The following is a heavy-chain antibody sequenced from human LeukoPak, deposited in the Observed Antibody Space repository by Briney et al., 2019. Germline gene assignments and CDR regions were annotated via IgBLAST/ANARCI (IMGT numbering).Heavy chain of an antibody. CDR2: ISSSSSYI. V-gene: IGHV3-21*01. CDR3: ARDKGGIGHYFDY. Sequence: PGGSLRLSCAASGFTFNTYGMHWVRQAPGKGLEWVSSISSSSSYIYYADSLKGRFTISRDNAKNSLYLQMNSLRAEDTAVYYCARDKGGIGHYFDYWGQGTLVTVSS. D-gene: IGHD3-16*01. J-gene: IGHJ4*02. CDR1: GFTFNTYG.